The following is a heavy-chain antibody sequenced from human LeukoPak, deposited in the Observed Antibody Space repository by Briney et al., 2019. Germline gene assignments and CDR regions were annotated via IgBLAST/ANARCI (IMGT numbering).Heavy chain of an antibody. CDR3: AKGQGDYGNYYYYGMDV. Sequence: GGSLRLSCAASGFTFSSYAMHWVRQAPGKGLEWVAVISYDGSNKYYADSVKGRFTISRDNSKNTLYLQMNSLRAEDTAVYYCAKGQGDYGNYYYYGMDVWGQGTTVTVSS. CDR2: ISYDGSNK. CDR1: GFTFSSYA. D-gene: IGHD4-17*01. V-gene: IGHV3-30-3*01. J-gene: IGHJ6*02.